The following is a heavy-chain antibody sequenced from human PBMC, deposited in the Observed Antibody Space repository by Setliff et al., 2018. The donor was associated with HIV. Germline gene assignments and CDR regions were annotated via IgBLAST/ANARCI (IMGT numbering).Heavy chain of an antibody. J-gene: IGHJ4*02. CDR1: GFIFSTFP. CDR3: AKTIAALDY. V-gene: IGHV3-23*01. CDR2: ISDSGDNT. D-gene: IGHD6-13*01. Sequence: GSLRLSCAASGFIFSTFPMNWVRQAPGKGLEWVSAISDSGDNTYYADSVKGRFTISRDNSRDTLYLQMNSLRVEDTAVYFCAKTIAALDYWGQGTLVTVSS.